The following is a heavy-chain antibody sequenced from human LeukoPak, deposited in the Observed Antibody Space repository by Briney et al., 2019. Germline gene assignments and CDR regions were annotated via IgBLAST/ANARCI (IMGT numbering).Heavy chain of an antibody. Sequence: SETLSLTCAVYGGSFSGYYWSWIRQPPGKGLEWIGEINHSGSTNYNPSLKSRVTISVDTSKNQFSLKLSSVTAADTAVYYCARGLYYYGSGSPRGFDYWGQGTLVTVSS. CDR3: ARGLYYYGSGSPRGFDY. CDR2: INHSGST. D-gene: IGHD3-10*01. J-gene: IGHJ4*02. CDR1: GGSFSGYY. V-gene: IGHV4-34*01.